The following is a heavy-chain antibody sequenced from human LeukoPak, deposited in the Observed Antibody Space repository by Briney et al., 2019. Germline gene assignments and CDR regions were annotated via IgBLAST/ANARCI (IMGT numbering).Heavy chain of an antibody. CDR3: AADGAPTYYDFWSGDLYGMDV. J-gene: IGHJ6*02. CDR2: IVVGSGNT. V-gene: IGHV1-58*02. D-gene: IGHD3-3*01. CDR1: VCTVTSSA. Sequence: ASVTVSCKASVCTVTSSAMQWVRQARGQRLEWIGWIVVGSGNTNYAQKFQERVIITRDMSTSTAYMELISLRSDHTAVYYCAADGAPTYYDFWSGDLYGMDVWGQGTTVTVSS.